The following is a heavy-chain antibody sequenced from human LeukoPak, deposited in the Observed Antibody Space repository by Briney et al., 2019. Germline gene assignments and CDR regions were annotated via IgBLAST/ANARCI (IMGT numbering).Heavy chain of an antibody. CDR1: GYTFTSYG. CDR2: ISAYNGNT. Sequence: ASVKVSCKASGYTFTSYGISWVRQAPGQGLEWMGWISAYNGNTNYAQKLQGRVNITTDTSTSTAYMELRSLRSDDTAVYYCARELYDFWSGYYTGIEGRGDLDIWGQGTMVTVSS. V-gene: IGHV1-18*01. CDR3: ARELYDFWSGYYTGIEGRGDLDI. J-gene: IGHJ3*02. D-gene: IGHD3-3*01.